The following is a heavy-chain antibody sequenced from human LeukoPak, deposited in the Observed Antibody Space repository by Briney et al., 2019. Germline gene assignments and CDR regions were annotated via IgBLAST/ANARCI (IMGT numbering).Heavy chain of an antibody. J-gene: IGHJ4*02. CDR3: ARDFDCDTCAHHPWWGDY. Sequence: GGSLRLSCAASGFTFSSYWMSWVRQAPGKGLEWVANIKQDGGEKYYLDSVKGRFTISRDNAKNSLYLHMNSLRAEDMAVYYCARDFDCDTCAHHPWWGDYWGQGSLVTVSS. D-gene: IGHD3-9*01. CDR1: GFTFSSYW. V-gene: IGHV3-7*01. CDR2: IKQDGGEK.